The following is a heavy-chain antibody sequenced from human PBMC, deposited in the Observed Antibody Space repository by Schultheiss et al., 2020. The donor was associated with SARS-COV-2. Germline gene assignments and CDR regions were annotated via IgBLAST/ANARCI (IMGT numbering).Heavy chain of an antibody. CDR1: GFTFSDYY. Sequence: GEPLKISCAASGFTFSDYYMNWVRQAPGKGLEWVALISYVGSHKHYAESVRGRFTISRDNSKNTVYLQMDSLRPEDTALYYCARSQEGDRYYYYMDVWGHGTAVTVSS. J-gene: IGHJ6*03. D-gene: IGHD3-16*01. CDR2: ISYVGSHK. V-gene: IGHV3-30*03. CDR3: ARSQEGDRYYYYMDV.